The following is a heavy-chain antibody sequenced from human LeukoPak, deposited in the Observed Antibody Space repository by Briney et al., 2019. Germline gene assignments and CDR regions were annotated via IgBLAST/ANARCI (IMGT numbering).Heavy chain of an antibody. Sequence: GGSLRLSCAVSGFTFSDYYMSWIRQAPGKGLEWVSYISSSGSTIYYADSVKGRFTISRDNAKNSLYLQMNSLRAEDTAVYYCAGSDRRGYYFDYWGQGTLVTVSS. D-gene: IGHD2-21*02. V-gene: IGHV3-11*01. J-gene: IGHJ4*02. CDR2: ISSSGSTI. CDR3: AGSDRRGYYFDY. CDR1: GFTFSDYY.